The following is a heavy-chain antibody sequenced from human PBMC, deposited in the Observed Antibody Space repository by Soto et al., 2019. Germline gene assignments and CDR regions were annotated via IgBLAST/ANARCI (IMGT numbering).Heavy chain of an antibody. CDR2: INQDGSGT. J-gene: IGHJ4*02. CDR3: ARYFRGSGRYFFDH. Sequence: VQLQESGPGLVKPSQTLSLTCSVSGASTVSHYHWTWIRQPPGKGLEWVANINQDGSGTYYVDSVKGRFTISRDNAKNSLYLQMNSLRAEDTAVYYCARYFRGSGRYFFDHWGQGTLVTVSS. V-gene: IGHV3-7*03. D-gene: IGHD6-19*01. CDR1: GASTVSHYH.